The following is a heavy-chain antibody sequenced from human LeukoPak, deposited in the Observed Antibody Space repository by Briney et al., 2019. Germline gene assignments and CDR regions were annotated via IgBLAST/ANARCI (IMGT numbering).Heavy chain of an antibody. J-gene: IGHJ5*02. CDR1: GFTFSTYA. V-gene: IGHV3-23*01. CDR2: IGGSVATT. CDR3: AKETISSGGFDP. D-gene: IGHD6-19*01. Sequence: GGSLRLSCAASGFTFSTYAMRWVRQAPEKGLEWVSCIGGSVATTFYADSVKGRFTISRDNSKNTLYLQMNSLRVEDTAVYYCAKETISSGGFDPWGQGTLVTVSS.